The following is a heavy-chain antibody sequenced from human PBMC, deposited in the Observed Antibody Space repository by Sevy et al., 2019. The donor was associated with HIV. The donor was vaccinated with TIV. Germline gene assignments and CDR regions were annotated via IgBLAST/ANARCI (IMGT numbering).Heavy chain of an antibody. CDR3: ATTKDYYDSSGYPFDY. J-gene: IGHJ4*02. D-gene: IGHD3-22*01. Sequence: ASVKVSGKVSGYTLTELSMHWVRQAPGKGLEWMGSFDPEDGETIYQQKFQGRVTLTEDTSTDTAYMELSSLRSEDTAVYYCATTKDYYDSSGYPFDYWGQGTLVTVSS. V-gene: IGHV1-24*01. CDR2: FDPEDGET. CDR1: GYTLTELS.